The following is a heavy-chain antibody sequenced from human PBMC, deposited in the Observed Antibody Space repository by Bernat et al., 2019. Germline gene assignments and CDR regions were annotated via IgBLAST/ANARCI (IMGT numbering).Heavy chain of an antibody. CDR3: AGGPYYYGSGSYKRLDY. CDR2: IWYDGSNK. V-gene: IGHV3-33*08. J-gene: IGHJ4*02. D-gene: IGHD3-10*01. CDR1: GFTFSNAW. Sequence: VQLVESGGGLVKPGGSLRLSCAASGFTFSNAWMNWVRQAPGKGLEWVAVIWYDGSNKYYADSVKGRFTISRDNSKNTLYLQMNSLRAEDTAVYYCAGGPYYYGSGSYKRLDYWGQGTLVTVSS.